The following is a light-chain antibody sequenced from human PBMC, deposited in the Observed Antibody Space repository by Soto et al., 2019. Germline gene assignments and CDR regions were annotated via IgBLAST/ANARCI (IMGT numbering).Light chain of an antibody. Sequence: QAVVTQPPSVSGAPGQRVTISCTGSSSNIGAGYDVHWYQQLPGTAPKLLIYGNSNRPSGVPDRFSGSKSGTSASLAITGLQAEDEAEYYCQSYDSSLSAWVFGGGTKVTVL. CDR3: QSYDSSLSAWV. V-gene: IGLV1-40*01. J-gene: IGLJ3*02. CDR1: SSNIGAGYD. CDR2: GNS.